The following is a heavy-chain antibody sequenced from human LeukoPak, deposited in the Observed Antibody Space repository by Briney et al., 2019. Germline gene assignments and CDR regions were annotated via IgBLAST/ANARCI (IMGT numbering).Heavy chain of an antibody. J-gene: IGHJ6*02. CDR3: ARDAGHQLSRRNYYAMDV. Sequence: SETLSLTCTVSGASISSSSYYWGWIRQPPGKGLEWIGSIYYGGSTYYNPSLKSRVTISVGTSKNQFSLKVNSVTAADTAVYYCARDAGHQLSRRNYYAMDVWGQGTTVTVSS. V-gene: IGHV4-39*07. CDR1: GASISSSSYY. D-gene: IGHD2-2*01. CDR2: IYYGGST.